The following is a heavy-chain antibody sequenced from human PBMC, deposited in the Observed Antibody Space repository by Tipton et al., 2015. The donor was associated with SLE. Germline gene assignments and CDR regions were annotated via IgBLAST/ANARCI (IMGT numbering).Heavy chain of an antibody. Sequence: GLVKPSETLSLTCTVSGGSISSSSYYWGWIRQPPGKGLEWIGSIYYSGSTYYNPSLKSRVTISVDTSKNQFSLKLSSVTAADTAVYYCARQARIAAAGYGMDVWGQGTTVTVSS. D-gene: IGHD6-25*01. J-gene: IGHJ6*02. CDR1: GGSISSSSYY. CDR3: ARQARIAAAGYGMDV. CDR2: IYYSGST. V-gene: IGHV4-39*01.